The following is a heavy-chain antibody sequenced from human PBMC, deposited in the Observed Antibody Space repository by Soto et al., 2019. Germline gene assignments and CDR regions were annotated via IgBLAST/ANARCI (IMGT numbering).Heavy chain of an antibody. CDR3: ARGRRDIVVVPAAMGYFDY. V-gene: IGHV4-34*01. D-gene: IGHD2-2*01. Sequence: QVQLQQWGAGLLKPSETLSLTCAVYGGSFSGYYWSWIRQPPGKGLEWIGEINHSGSTNYNPSLKSRVTISVYTSKNQFSLKLSSVTAADTAVYYCARGRRDIVVVPAAMGYFDYWGQGTLVTVSS. CDR1: GGSFSGYY. J-gene: IGHJ4*02. CDR2: INHSGST.